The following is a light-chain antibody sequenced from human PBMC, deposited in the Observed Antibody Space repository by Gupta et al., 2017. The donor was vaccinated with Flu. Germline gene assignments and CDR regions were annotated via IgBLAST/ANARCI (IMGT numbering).Light chain of an antibody. J-gene: IGKJ1*01. CDR2: KAS. V-gene: IGKV1-5*03. CDR3: QQNDSYWT. CDR1: QNINVW. Sequence: DIQMTQPPYTLSASVGDRVTITCRASQNINVWLAWYQQKPGKAPKVLIYKASNLETGVPSRFSGSGSGTEFTLTISSLQPDDFATYYCQQNDSYWTFGQGTKVEI.